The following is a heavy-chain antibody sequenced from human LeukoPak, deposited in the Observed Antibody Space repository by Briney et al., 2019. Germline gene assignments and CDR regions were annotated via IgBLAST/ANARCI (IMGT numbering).Heavy chain of an antibody. Sequence: ASVKVSCKASGYTFTGYYMHWVRQAPGQGLEWMGWINPNSGGTNYAQKFQGRVTMTRDTSISTAYMELSRLRSDDTAVYCCARGTTVVTPGDYWGQGTLVTVSS. V-gene: IGHV1-2*02. CDR3: ARGTTVVTPGDY. D-gene: IGHD4-23*01. J-gene: IGHJ4*02. CDR2: INPNSGGT. CDR1: GYTFTGYY.